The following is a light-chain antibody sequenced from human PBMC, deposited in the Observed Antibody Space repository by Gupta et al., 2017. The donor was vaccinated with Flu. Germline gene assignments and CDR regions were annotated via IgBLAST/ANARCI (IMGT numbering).Light chain of an antibody. J-gene: IGKJ1*01. CDR1: QSISSY. CDR2: AAS. CDR3: QQSYSTPPVT. V-gene: IGKV1-39*01. Sequence: DRVTITCRASQSISSYLNWYQQKPGKAPKLLIYAASSLQSWVPSRFSGSRSGTDFTLTISSLQPEDFATYYCQQSYSTPPVTFGQGTKVEIK.